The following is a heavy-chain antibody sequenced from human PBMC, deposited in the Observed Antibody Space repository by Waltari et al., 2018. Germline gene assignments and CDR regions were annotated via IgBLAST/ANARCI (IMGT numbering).Heavy chain of an antibody. V-gene: IGHV4-39*01. Sequence: QVQLQESGPGLAKPSETPSLTCTVSGVSLTSSDYYWCWVRPPPGKSLAWVGTIYYDDSTYYTPSLRGLVTISLDTPKNEFSLTLSSVTAADTALFFCARQSHSFYYQTNGYFGHGFDVWGPGAMVTVSS. J-gene: IGHJ3*01. CDR1: GVSLTSSDYY. D-gene: IGHD3-22*01. CDR3: ARQSHSFYYQTNGYFGHGFDV. CDR2: IYYDDST.